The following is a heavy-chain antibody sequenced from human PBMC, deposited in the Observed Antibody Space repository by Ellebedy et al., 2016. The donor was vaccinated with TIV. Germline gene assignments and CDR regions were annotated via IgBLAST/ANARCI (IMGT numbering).Heavy chain of an antibody. Sequence: ASVRVSCKASGYTFTKYYMHWVRQAPGQGLEWMGMINPSGGSTSYAQKFQGRVTMTRDTSTSTVYMELSSLRSEDTAVYYCTCLQLGIADYFDYWGQGALVTVSS. CDR3: TCLQLGIADYFDY. V-gene: IGHV1-46*01. CDR2: INPSGGST. D-gene: IGHD6-13*01. CDR1: GYTFTKYY. J-gene: IGHJ4*02.